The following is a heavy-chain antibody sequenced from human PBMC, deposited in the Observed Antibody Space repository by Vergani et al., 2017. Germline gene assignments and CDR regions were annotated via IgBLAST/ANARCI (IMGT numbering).Heavy chain of an antibody. CDR3: ARHDGRGEYGDPWGRWFDP. CDR2: IYDNEIT. J-gene: IGHJ5*02. V-gene: IGHV4-39*01. CDR1: GGSLSSGSSY. Sequence: QVQLQESGPGLLKPSQTLSLTCTVSGGSLSSGSSYWGWVRQLPGKGLEWIGSIYDNEITYYNPSLKSRVAISVDTSKNQFSLKLRSVTAADTAVYFCARHDGRGEYGDPWGRWFDPWGQGTPVTVSS. D-gene: IGHD4-17*01.